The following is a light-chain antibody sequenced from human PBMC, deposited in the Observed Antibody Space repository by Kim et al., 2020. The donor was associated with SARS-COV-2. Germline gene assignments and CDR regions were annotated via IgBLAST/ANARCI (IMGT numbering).Light chain of an antibody. J-gene: IGKJ4*01. V-gene: IGKV3-11*01. Sequence: EIVLTQSPATLSLSPGERATISCRASQSVFNYLAWYQQKHGQAPRLLIYDASNRATGIPARFSGSGSGTDFTLTISSLEPEDFAVYYCQQRSSWPLTFGGGTKVDIK. CDR3: QQRSSWPLT. CDR2: DAS. CDR1: QSVFNY.